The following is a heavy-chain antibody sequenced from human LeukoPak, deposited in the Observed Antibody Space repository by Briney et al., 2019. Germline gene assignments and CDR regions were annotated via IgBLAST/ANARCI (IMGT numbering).Heavy chain of an antibody. CDR2: MYYRGST. J-gene: IGHJ4*02. V-gene: IGHV4-39*07. CDR1: GASINTHFYY. D-gene: IGHD1-7*01. CDR3: ARSETIWYYFDH. Sequence: PSETLSLTCTVSGASINTHFYYWGWIRQTPGKGLEWIGNMYYRGSTYYNPSLNSRVSMSLDTSKNQFSLRLSSVTAADTAIYFCARSETIWYYFDHWGQGRLVTVSS.